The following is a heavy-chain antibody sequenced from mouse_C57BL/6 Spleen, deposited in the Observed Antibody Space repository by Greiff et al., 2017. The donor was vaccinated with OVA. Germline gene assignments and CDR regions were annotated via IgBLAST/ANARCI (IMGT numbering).Heavy chain of an antibody. CDR2: IYPGDGDT. Sequence: VKLMESGPELVKPGASVKISCKASGYAFSSSWMNWVKQRPGKGLEWIGRIYPGDGDTNYNGKFKGKATLTADKSSSTAYMQLSSLTSEDSAVYFCARGYGPHYYAMDYWGQGTSVTVSS. D-gene: IGHD1-1*01. CDR3: ARGYGPHYYAMDY. V-gene: IGHV1-82*01. CDR1: GYAFSSSW. J-gene: IGHJ4*01.